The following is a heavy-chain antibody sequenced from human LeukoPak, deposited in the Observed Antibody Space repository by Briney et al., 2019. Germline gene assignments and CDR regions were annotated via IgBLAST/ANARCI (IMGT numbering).Heavy chain of an antibody. CDR2: ISSSGSTI. D-gene: IGHD6-13*01. V-gene: IGHV3-11*04. J-gene: IGHJ3*02. CDR3: AREAEYSSSTGGINDAFDI. Sequence: NSGGSLRLSCAASGFTFSDYYMSWIRQAPGKGLEWVSYISSSGSTIYYADSVKGRFTISRDNAKNSLYLQMNSLRAEDTAVYYCAREAEYSSSTGGINDAFDIWGQGTMVTVSS. CDR1: GFTFSDYY.